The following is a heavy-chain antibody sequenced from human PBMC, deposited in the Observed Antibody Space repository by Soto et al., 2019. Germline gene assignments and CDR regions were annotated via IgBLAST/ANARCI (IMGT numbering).Heavy chain of an antibody. D-gene: IGHD6-19*01. CDR1: GFTFSSYA. CDR2: ISGTGGTT. V-gene: IGHV3-23*01. Sequence: EVQLLESGGGLVQPGGSLRLSCATSGFTFSSYAMSWVRQAPGKGLEWVSTISGTGGTTYYADSVKGRFTISRDNSKNPQYLQMNSLRAEDTALYYCAKVKGDGRGWYMDYWGQGTLVTVSS. J-gene: IGHJ4*02. CDR3: AKVKGDGRGWYMDY.